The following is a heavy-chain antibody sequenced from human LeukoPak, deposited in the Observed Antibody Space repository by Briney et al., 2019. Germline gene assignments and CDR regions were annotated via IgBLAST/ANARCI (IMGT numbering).Heavy chain of an antibody. D-gene: IGHD1-7*01. CDR3: ARVFLELGPNWYFDL. J-gene: IGHJ2*01. CDR2: MNPNSGNT. Sequence: ASVKVSCKASGYTFTSYGISWVRQAPGQGLEWMGWMNPNSGNTGYAQKFQGRVTMTRNTSISTAYMELSSLRSEDTAVYYCARVFLELGPNWYFDLWGRGTLVTVSS. V-gene: IGHV1-8*02. CDR1: GYTFTSYG.